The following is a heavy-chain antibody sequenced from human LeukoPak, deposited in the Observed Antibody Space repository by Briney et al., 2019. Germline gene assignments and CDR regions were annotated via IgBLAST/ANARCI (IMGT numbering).Heavy chain of an antibody. Sequence: SQTLSLTCTVSGGSISSGDYYWSWIRQPPGKGLEWIGYIYYSGSTYYNPSLKSRVTISVDTSKNQFSLKMSSVTAEDTAVYYGAGSIAVVGTVGIDYWGQGTRVTVSS. CDR2: IYYSGST. CDR3: AGSIAVVGTVGIDY. V-gene: IGHV4-30-4*08. J-gene: IGHJ4*02. D-gene: IGHD6-19*01. CDR1: GGSISSGDYY.